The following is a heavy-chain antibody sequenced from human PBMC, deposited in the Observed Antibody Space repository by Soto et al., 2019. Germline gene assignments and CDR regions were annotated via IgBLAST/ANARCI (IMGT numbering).Heavy chain of an antibody. J-gene: IGHJ6*02. CDR2: IYPGDSDT. CDR3: ARQYPSRYYYYYGMDV. V-gene: IGHV5-51*01. CDR1: GYSFTSYW. Sequence: GESLKISCKGSGYSFTSYWIGWVRQMPGKGLEWMGIIYPGDSDTRYSPSFQGQVTISADKSISTAYLQWSSLKASDTAMYYCARQYPSRYYYYYGMDVWGQGTTVTVSS.